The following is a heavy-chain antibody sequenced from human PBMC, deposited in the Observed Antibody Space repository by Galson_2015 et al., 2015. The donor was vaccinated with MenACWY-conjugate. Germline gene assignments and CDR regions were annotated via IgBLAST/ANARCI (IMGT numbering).Heavy chain of an antibody. D-gene: IGHD3-3*01. Sequence: SETLSLTCTVSGASISSHHWSWFRQPPGKGLEWIAYIRDTGSLKDNPSLKSRVTMSADKSNNQFSLRLISVTAADTAVYYCARLPTRGSSFGYFDYWGQGILVAVSS. CDR1: GASISSHH. J-gene: IGHJ4*02. CDR3: ARLPTRGSSFGYFDY. CDR2: IRDTGSL. V-gene: IGHV4-59*08.